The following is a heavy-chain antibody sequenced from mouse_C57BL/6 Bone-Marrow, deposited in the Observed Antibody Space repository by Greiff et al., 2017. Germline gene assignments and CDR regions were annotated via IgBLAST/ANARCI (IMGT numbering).Heavy chain of an antibody. Sequence: QVQLKQPGAELVKPGASVKLSCKASGYTFTSYWMQWVKQRPGQGLEWIGEIDPSDSYTNYNQKFKGKATLTVDTSSSTAYMQLSSLTAEGSAVYYGARSFITTVVATDAMDYWGQGTSVTVSS. CDR1: GYTFTSYW. J-gene: IGHJ4*01. CDR3: ARSFITTVVATDAMDY. CDR2: IDPSDSYT. V-gene: IGHV1-50*01. D-gene: IGHD1-1*01.